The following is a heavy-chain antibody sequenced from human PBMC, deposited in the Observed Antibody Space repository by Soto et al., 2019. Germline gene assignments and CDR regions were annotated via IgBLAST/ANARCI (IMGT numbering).Heavy chain of an antibody. V-gene: IGHV3-48*01. CDR1: GFTFSSYS. CDR3: ARSTVPPFDY. Sequence: GGSLRLSCAASGFTFSSYSMNWVRQAPGKGLERISYISSSNNSINYAESVKGRITISRDNAKNSLYLQMNSLRAEDTAVYYCARSTVPPFDYWGQGTLVTVSA. CDR2: ISSSNNSI. J-gene: IGHJ4*02.